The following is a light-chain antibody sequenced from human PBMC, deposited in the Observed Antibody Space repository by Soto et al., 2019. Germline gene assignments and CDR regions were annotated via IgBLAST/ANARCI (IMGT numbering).Light chain of an antibody. V-gene: IGKV3-15*01. J-gene: IGKJ1*01. CDR2: DAS. CDR1: QSVNNK. CDR3: QQYDNWPPWT. Sequence: EIVMTQSPATLSVSPGERATLSCRASQSVNNKVAWYQQKPGQAPRLLIYDASTRATGIQARFSGSGSGTEFTLTISSLQSEDLAVYYCQQYDNWPPWTVGQGTKVDSK.